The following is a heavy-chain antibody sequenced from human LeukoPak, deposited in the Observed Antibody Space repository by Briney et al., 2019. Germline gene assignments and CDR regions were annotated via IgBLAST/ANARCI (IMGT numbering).Heavy chain of an antibody. Sequence: SETLSHTCAVYGGSFSGYYWSWIRQPPGKGLEWIGEINHSGSTNYNPSLKSRVTISVDTSKNQFSLKLSSVTAADTAVYYCAREDCSSTSCAIDYWGQGTLVTVSS. CDR3: AREDCSSTSCAIDY. D-gene: IGHD2-2*01. CDR1: GGSFSGYY. V-gene: IGHV4-34*01. J-gene: IGHJ4*02. CDR2: INHSGST.